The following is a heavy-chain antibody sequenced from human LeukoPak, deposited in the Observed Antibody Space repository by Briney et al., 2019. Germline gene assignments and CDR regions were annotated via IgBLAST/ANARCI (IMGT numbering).Heavy chain of an antibody. V-gene: IGHV1-2*02. CDR2: INPNSGGI. D-gene: IGHD3-22*01. Sequence: ASVKVSCKASGYTFTGYYMHWVRQAPGQGLEWMGWINPNSGGINYAQKFQGRVTMTRDTSISTAYMELSRLRSDDTAVYYCARVFSGYPLDYWGQGTLVSVSS. J-gene: IGHJ4*02. CDR3: ARVFSGYPLDY. CDR1: GYTFTGYY.